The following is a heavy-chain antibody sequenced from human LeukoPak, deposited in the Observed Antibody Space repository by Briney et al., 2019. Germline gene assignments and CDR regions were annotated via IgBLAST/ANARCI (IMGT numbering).Heavy chain of an antibody. Sequence: PGGSLRLSCAGSGFNFGTYAMRWVRQAPGKGLEWVSGISGSGTTTYYADSVKGRFIISRDNSKDTLYLQMNSLRAEDTALYFFERYRFSWVVAATPHDFWGQGTLVTVSS. CDR1: GFNFGTYA. CDR2: ISGSGTTT. J-gene: IGHJ4*02. CDR3: ERYRFSWVVAATPHDF. D-gene: IGHD2-15*01. V-gene: IGHV3-23*01.